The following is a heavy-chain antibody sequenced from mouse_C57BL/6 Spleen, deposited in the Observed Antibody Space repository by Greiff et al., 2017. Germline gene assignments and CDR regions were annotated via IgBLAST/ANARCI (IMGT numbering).Heavy chain of an antibody. CDR1: GYAFTNYL. V-gene: IGHV1-54*01. D-gene: IGHD2-5*01. CDR3: ARLGYSNYEAY. CDR2: INPGSGGT. J-gene: IGHJ3*01. Sequence: QVQLQQSGAELVRPGTSVKVSCKASGYAFTNYLIEWVKQRPGQGLEWIGVINPGSGGTNYNEKFKGKATLTADKSSSTAYMQLSSLTSEDAAVYFCARLGYSNYEAYWGQGTLVTVSA.